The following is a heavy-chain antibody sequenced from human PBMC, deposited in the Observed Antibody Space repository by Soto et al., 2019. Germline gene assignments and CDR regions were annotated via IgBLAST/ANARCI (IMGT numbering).Heavy chain of an antibody. CDR3: AREPVVVAATRQINWFDP. CDR1: GFTFSSYS. V-gene: IGHV3-21*01. Sequence: GGSLSLSCAASGFTFSSYSMNWVRQAPGKGLEWVSSIRSSSSYIYYADSVKGGFTISRDNATNSLYLQMNSLRAEDTAVYYCAREPVVVAATRQINWFDPWGQGTLVTVSS. D-gene: IGHD2-15*01. CDR2: IRSSSSYI. J-gene: IGHJ5*02.